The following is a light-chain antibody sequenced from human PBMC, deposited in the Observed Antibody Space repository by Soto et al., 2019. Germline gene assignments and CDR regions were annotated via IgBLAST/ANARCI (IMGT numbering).Light chain of an antibody. Sequence: DVQMTQFPSSLSASVGERVTITCRASQSISTYLNWYQQKPGKAPNLLIYGASSLQSGVPSRFSGSGSGTDFTLTISSLQPEDFATYYCQQTYIAPPYTFVQGTRLEIK. CDR2: GAS. V-gene: IGKV1-39*01. CDR3: QQTYIAPPYT. CDR1: QSISTY. J-gene: IGKJ2*01.